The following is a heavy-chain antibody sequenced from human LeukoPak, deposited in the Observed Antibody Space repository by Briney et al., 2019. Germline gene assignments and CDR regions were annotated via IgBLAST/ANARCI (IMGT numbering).Heavy chain of an antibody. CDR1: GFTFSSYG. J-gene: IGHJ4*02. CDR3: ARDREFYYDSSGYTV. V-gene: IGHV3-30*02. CDR2: IRYDGSYK. Sequence: GGSLRLSCAASGFTFSSYGMHWVRQAPGKGLEWVAFIRYDGSYKYYADSVKGRFTISRDNSKNTLYLQMNSLRAEDTAVYYCARDREFYYDSSGYTVWGQGTLVTVSS. D-gene: IGHD3-22*01.